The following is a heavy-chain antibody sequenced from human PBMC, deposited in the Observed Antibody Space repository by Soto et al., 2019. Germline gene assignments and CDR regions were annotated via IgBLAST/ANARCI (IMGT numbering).Heavy chain of an antibody. J-gene: IGHJ6*02. D-gene: IGHD3-3*01. Sequence: SETLSLTCTVSGGSISSSSYYWGWIRQPPGKGLEWIGSIYYSGSTYYNPSLQSRVTISVDTSKNQFSLKLSSVTAADTAVYYCARQRSYDDFWCGSPYYYYCGMDVWGQGTTVTVSS. V-gene: IGHV4-39*01. CDR2: IYYSGST. CDR3: ARQRSYDDFWCGSPYYYYCGMDV. CDR1: GGSISSSSYY.